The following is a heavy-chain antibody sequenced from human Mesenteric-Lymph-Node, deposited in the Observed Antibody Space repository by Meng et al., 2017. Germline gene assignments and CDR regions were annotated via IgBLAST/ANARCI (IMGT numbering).Heavy chain of an antibody. Sequence: QLQLHESGPGLVKPSETLSLTCTVSGGSISTYYWSWIRQPPGKGLEWIGYIFYSGSTNYNPSLKSRVTISVDTSKNQFSLKLTSVTAADTAVYYCARHLYIMIRGYGFDPWGQGTLVTVSS. CDR1: GGSISTYY. J-gene: IGHJ5*02. CDR2: IFYSGST. V-gene: IGHV4-59*08. CDR3: ARHLYIMIRGYGFDP. D-gene: IGHD3-10*01.